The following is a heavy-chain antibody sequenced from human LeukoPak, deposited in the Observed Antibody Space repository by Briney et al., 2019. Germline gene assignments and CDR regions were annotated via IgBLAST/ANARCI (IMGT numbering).Heavy chain of an antibody. CDR1: GNTFTGYY. V-gene: IGHV1-2*06. Sequence: ASVKVSCKTSGNTFTGYYIHWVRQAPGQGLEWVGRINPNSGDTKYAPKFQGRVTMTRDTSISTIYMELSSLRSDDTAVYYCAGEYYDSSEFDSWGQGTLVTVSS. D-gene: IGHD3-22*01. CDR2: INPNSGDT. J-gene: IGHJ4*02. CDR3: AGEYYDSSEFDS.